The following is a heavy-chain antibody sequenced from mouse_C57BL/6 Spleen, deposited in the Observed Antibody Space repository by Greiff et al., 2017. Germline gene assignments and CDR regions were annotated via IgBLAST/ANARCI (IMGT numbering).Heavy chain of an antibody. J-gene: IGHJ3*01. Sequence: DVQLQESGGGLVKPGGSLKLSCAASGFTFSSYAMSWVRQTPEKRLEWVATISDGGSYTYYPDNVKGRFTISRDNAKNNLYLQMSHLKSEDTAMYYCARGSSGHVWFAYWGQGTLVTVSA. CDR3: ARGSSGHVWFAY. CDR2: ISDGGSYT. CDR1: GFTFSSYA. D-gene: IGHD3-2*02. V-gene: IGHV5-4*01.